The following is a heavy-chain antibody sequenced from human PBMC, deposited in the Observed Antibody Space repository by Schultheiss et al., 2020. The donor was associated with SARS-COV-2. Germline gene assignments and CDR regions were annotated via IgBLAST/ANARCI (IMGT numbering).Heavy chain of an antibody. CDR1: GGSISSSSYY. Sequence: SETLSLTCTVSGGSISSSSYYWSWIRQPPGKGLEWIGYIYYSGSTNYNPSLKSRVTISVDTSKNQFSLKLSSVTAADTAVYYCARGYCSGGSCFHFDYWGQGTLVTVSS. CDR2: IYYSGST. J-gene: IGHJ4*02. V-gene: IGHV4-61*01. CDR3: ARGYCSGGSCFHFDY. D-gene: IGHD2-15*01.